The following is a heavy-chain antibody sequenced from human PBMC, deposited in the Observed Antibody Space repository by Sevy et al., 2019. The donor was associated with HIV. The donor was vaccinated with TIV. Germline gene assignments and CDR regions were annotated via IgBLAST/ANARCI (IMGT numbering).Heavy chain of an antibody. CDR2: ISHSGST. Sequence: SETLSLTCTVSGGSISGYYWSWIRQPPGKGLEWIGYISHSGSTDCNPSLKSRVTISVDTSKNQFSLKLNSVTAADTAVYYCARASWFGELGNYLDYWGQGTLVTVSS. CDR3: ARASWFGELGNYLDY. V-gene: IGHV4-59*13. D-gene: IGHD3-10*01. J-gene: IGHJ4*02. CDR1: GGSISGYY.